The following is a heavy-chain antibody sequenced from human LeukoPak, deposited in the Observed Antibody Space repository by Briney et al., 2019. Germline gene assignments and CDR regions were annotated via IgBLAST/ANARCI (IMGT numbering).Heavy chain of an antibody. CDR2: IYTSGST. J-gene: IGHJ4*02. V-gene: IGHV4-61*02. CDR1: GGSISSGSYY. CDR3: AREGLGPALFDY. Sequence: SQTLSLTCTVSGGSISSGSYYWSWIRQPAGKGLEWIGRIYTSGSTNYNTSLKSRVTMSVDTSKNQFSLKLSSVTAADTAVYYCAREGLGPALFDYWGQGTLVTVSS. D-gene: IGHD2-2*01.